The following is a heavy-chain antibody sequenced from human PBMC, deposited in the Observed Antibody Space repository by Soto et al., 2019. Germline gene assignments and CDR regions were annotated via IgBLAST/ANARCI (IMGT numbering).Heavy chain of an antibody. CDR3: ARNGPMADGSIDY. D-gene: IGHD2-15*01. CDR2: IYYSGST. CDR1: GGSISSGGYY. V-gene: IGHV4-31*02. Sequence: QVQLQESGPGLVKPSQTLSLTCIVSGGSISSGGYYWSWIRQHPGKGLEWIGYIYYSGSTYYNPSLKSRVTISVDTSKNHCSLKLSSVTAADTAVYYCARNGPMADGSIDYWGQGTLVTVSS. J-gene: IGHJ4*02.